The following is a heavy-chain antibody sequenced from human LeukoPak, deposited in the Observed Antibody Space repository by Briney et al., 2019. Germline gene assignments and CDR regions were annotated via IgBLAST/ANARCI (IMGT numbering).Heavy chain of an antibody. J-gene: IGHJ3*02. D-gene: IGHD3-22*01. CDR3: ARGHYYDTKDAFDI. CDR1: GYTFTSYD. Sequence: ASVKVSCKASGYTFTSYDINWVRQATGQGLEWMGWMNPNSGNTGYTQKFQGRVTITRNTSISTAYMELRSLRSDDTAVYYCARGHYYDTKDAFDIWGQGTLVTVSS. CDR2: MNPNSGNT. V-gene: IGHV1-8*03.